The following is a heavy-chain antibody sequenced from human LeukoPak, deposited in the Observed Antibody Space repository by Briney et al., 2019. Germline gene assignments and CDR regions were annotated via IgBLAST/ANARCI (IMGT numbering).Heavy chain of an antibody. CDR1: GGSFSSGGYS. J-gene: IGHJ3*02. Sequence: SETLSLTCAVSGGSFSSGGYSWSWIPQAPGKGLVWIGYMYQSGSTHYNPSLNSRVTISVDKSKYQFSLKLSSVTAADTAVYYCARESPRSSGYDAFDIWGQGTMVRVSS. CDR2: MYQSGST. V-gene: IGHV4-30-2*01. D-gene: IGHD3-10*01. CDR3: ARESPRSSGYDAFDI.